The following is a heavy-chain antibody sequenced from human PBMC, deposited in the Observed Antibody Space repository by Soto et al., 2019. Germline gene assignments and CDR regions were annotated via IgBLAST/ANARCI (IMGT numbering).Heavy chain of an antibody. CDR3: ARAPLELTDFDY. V-gene: IGHV4-38-2*01. J-gene: IGHJ4*02. Sequence: SETLSLTCAVSGYSISSGYYWGWIRQPPGKGLEWIGSIYHSGSTYYNPSLKSRVTISVDTSKNQFSLKLSSVAAADTAVYYCARAPLELTDFDYWGQGTLVTVSS. D-gene: IGHD1-7*01. CDR2: IYHSGST. CDR1: GYSISSGYY.